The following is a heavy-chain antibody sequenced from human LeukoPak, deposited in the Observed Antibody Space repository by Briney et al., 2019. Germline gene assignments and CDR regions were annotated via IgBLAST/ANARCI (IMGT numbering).Heavy chain of an antibody. CDR1: GGSISSSSYY. CDR3: ARPAYGDYVRWFDP. Sequence: SETLSLICTVSGGSISSSSYYWGWVRQPPGRGLEWSGSIYYTGSTYYNPSLKSRVTISVDTSKNQFSLRLSSVTAADTAVYYCARPAYGDYVRWFDPWGRGILVTVSS. CDR2: IYYTGST. D-gene: IGHD4-17*01. J-gene: IGHJ5*02. V-gene: IGHV4-39*01.